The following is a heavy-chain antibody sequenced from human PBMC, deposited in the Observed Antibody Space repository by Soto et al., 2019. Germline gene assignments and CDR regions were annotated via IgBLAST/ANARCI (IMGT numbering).Heavy chain of an antibody. CDR1: GFTFSSYA. D-gene: IGHD1-26*01. V-gene: IGHV3-23*01. J-gene: IGHJ4*02. CDR3: ASRGSGSYYDY. Sequence: EVQLLESGGGLVQPGGSLRLSCAASGFTFSSYAMRWVRQAPGKGLEWVSAISGSGDSTYYADSVKGRFTVSRDNSKNTLYLQMNSVRAEDTAVYYCASRGSGSYYDYWGQGTLVTVSS. CDR2: ISGSGDST.